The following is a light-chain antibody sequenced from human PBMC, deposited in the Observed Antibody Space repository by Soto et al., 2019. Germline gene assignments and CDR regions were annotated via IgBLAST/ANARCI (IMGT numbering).Light chain of an antibody. CDR2: DVS. CDR3: SSYTSSSTLE. J-gene: IGLJ2*01. V-gene: IGLV2-14*01. Sequence: QSALTQPASVSGSPGQSITISCTGTRSDVGGYNYVSWYQQHPGKAPKLMIYDVSNRPSGVSNRFSGSKSGNTASLTISGLQAEYEADYYCSSYTSSSTLEFGGGTKLTVL. CDR1: RSDVGGYNY.